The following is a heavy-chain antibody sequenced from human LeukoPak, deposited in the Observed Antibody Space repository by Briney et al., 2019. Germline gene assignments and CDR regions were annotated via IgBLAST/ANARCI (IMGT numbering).Heavy chain of an antibody. J-gene: IGHJ6*02. CDR3: ARDRRYSSSWYGRLYYYYYGMDV. V-gene: IGHV1-18*01. D-gene: IGHD6-13*01. Sequence: ASVKVSCKASGYTFTSYGISWVRQAPGQGLEWMGWISAYNGNTNYAQKLQGRVTMTTDTSTSTAYMELRSLRSDDTAVYYCARDRRYSSSWYGRLYYYYYGMDVWGQGTTVTVSS. CDR1: GYTFTSYG. CDR2: ISAYNGNT.